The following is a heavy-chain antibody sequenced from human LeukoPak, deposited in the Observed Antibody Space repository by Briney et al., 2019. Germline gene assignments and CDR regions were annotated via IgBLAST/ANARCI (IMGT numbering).Heavy chain of an antibody. V-gene: IGHV4-39*07. CDR2: IYYSGST. CDR3: AREGSSSSGAYFDY. D-gene: IGHD6-13*01. CDR1: GGSISSSSYY. Sequence: SETLSLTCTVSGGSISSSSYYWGWIRQPPGKGLEWIGSIYYSGSTYYNPSLKSRVTISVDTSKNQFSLKLSSVTAADTAVYYCAREGSSSSGAYFDYWGQGTLVTVSS. J-gene: IGHJ4*02.